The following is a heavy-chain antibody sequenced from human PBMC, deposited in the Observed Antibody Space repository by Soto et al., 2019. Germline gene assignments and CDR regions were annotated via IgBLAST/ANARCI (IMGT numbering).Heavy chain of an antibody. Sequence: SETLSLTCAVYGGSFSGYYWSWIRQPPGKGLEWIGEINHSGSTNYNPSLKSRVTISVDTSKNQFSLKLSSVTAADTAVYYCARGGSPLYDYIWGSYGYFDYWGQGTLVTVSS. J-gene: IGHJ4*02. D-gene: IGHD3-16*01. CDR2: INHSGST. CDR1: GGSFSGYY. V-gene: IGHV4-34*01. CDR3: ARGGSPLYDYIWGSYGYFDY.